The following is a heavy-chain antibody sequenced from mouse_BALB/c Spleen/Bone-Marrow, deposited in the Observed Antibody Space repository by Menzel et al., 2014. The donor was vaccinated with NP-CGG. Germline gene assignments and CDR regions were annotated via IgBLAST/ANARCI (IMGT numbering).Heavy chain of an antibody. D-gene: IGHD2-3*01. CDR3: ARGLLQYYYAMDC. Sequence: EVKLQESGAELGKPGASVKLSCTASGFNIKDTYMHWVKQRPEQGLEWIGRIDPANGNTNYDPKFQGKATITADPSSNTACLQLSSLTSEDTAVYYCARGLLQYYYAMDCWGQGTSATVSS. V-gene: IGHV14-3*02. CDR2: IDPANGNT. J-gene: IGHJ4*01. CDR1: GFNIKDTY.